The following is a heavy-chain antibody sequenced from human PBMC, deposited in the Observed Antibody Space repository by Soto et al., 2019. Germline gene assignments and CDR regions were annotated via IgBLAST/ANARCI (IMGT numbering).Heavy chain of an antibody. CDR2: IYYSGST. D-gene: IGHD6-13*01. Sequence: SETLSLTCTVPGGSISSSSYYWGWIRQPPGKGLEWIGSIYYSGSTYYNPSLKSRVTISVDTSKNQFSLKLSSVTAADTAVYYCARCLIAAGGGWFDPWGQGTLVTVSS. V-gene: IGHV4-39*01. J-gene: IGHJ5*02. CDR3: ARCLIAAGGGWFDP. CDR1: GGSISSSSYY.